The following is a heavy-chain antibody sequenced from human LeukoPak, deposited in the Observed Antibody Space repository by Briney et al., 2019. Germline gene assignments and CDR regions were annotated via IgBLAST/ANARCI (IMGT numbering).Heavy chain of an antibody. CDR3: ARVLWFGELQNAFDY. V-gene: IGHV1-2*02. CDR1: GYTFTSYA. CDR2: INPNSGGT. Sequence: GASVKVSCKASGYTFTSYAMNWVRQAPGQGLEWMGWINPNSGGTNYAQKFQGRVTMTRDTSISTAYMELSRLRSDDTAVYYCARVLWFGELQNAFDYWGQGTLVTVSS. D-gene: IGHD3-10*01. J-gene: IGHJ4*02.